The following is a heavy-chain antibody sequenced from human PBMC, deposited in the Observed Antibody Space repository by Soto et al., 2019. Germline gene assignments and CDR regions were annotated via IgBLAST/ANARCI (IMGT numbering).Heavy chain of an antibody. D-gene: IGHD3-10*01. CDR1: GFTFSSYA. V-gene: IGHV3-23*01. CDR3: AKELWFGELSRCAAYMDV. Sequence: EVQLLESGGGLVQPGGSLRLSCAASGFTFSSYAMSWVRQAPGKGLEWVSAISGSGGSTYYADSVKGRFTISRDNSKNTLYLQMNSLRADDTAVYYCAKELWFGELSRCAAYMDVLGKGTTVTVSS. J-gene: IGHJ6*03. CDR2: ISGSGGST.